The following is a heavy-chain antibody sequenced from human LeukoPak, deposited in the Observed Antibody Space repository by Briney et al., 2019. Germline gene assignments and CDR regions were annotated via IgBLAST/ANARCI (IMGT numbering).Heavy chain of an antibody. Sequence: PSETLSLTCTVSGGSISSGGYYWSWIRQHPGKGLEWIGYIYYSGSTYYNPSLKSRVTISVDTSKNQFSLKLSSVTAADTAVYYCARDRSGEYYFDYWGQGTLVTVSS. CDR3: ARDRSGEYYFDY. CDR2: IYYSGST. CDR1: GGSISSGGYY. D-gene: IGHD3-10*01. J-gene: IGHJ4*02. V-gene: IGHV4-31*03.